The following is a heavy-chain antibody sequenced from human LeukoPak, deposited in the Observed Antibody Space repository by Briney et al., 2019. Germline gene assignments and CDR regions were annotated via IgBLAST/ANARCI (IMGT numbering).Heavy chain of an antibody. CDR2: IKHDGSLK. CDR3: AREGTYYNYWNGGNVDY. J-gene: IGHJ4*02. V-gene: IGHV3-7*01. D-gene: IGHD3/OR15-3a*01. CDR1: GFTFSGYV. Sequence: GGSLRLSCAASGFTFSGYVMTWVRQAPGKGLEWVANIKHDGSLKYYVESAKGRFTISRDNAKNSLHLQMNSLRAEDTAVYYCAREGTYYNYWNGGNVDYWGQGTQVTVSS.